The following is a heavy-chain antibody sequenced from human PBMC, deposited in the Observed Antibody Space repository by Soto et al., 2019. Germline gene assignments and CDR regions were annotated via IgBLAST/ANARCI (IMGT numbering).Heavy chain of an antibody. V-gene: IGHV3-48*01. D-gene: IGHD2-15*01. CDR3: ARRDGGASGGQNNWSDP. CDR2: ISSSSSTI. Sequence: EVQLVESGGGLVQPGGSLRLSCAASGFTFSSYSMNWVRQAPGKGLEWVSYISSSSSTIYYADSVKGRFTISRDNAKNSLYLQMNGLRAEDTAVYYCARRDGGASGGQNNWSDPWGQGTLVTVSS. J-gene: IGHJ5*02. CDR1: GFTFSSYS.